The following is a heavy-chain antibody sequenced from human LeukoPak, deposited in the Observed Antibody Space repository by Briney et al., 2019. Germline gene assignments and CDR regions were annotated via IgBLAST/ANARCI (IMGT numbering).Heavy chain of an antibody. CDR1: GGSISSYY. V-gene: IGHV4-59*01. CDR2: IYYSGST. Sequence: KSSETLSLTCTVSGGSISSYYWSWIRQPPGKGLEWIGYIYYSGSTNYNPSLKSRVTISVDTSKNQFSLKLSSVTAADTAVYYCARDSRLQIFDYWGQGTLVTVSS. CDR3: ARDSRLQIFDY. J-gene: IGHJ4*02. D-gene: IGHD4-11*01.